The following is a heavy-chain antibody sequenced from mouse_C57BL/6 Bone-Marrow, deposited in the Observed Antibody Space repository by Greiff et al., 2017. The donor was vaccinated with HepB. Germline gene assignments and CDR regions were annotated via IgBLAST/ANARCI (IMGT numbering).Heavy chain of an antibody. CDR2: IWSDGST. CDR3: ARHVDDYDERDAMDY. J-gene: IGHJ4*01. D-gene: IGHD2-4*01. Sequence: VQLQQSGPGLVAPSQSLSITCTVSGFSLTSYGVHWVRQPPGKGLEWLVVIWSDGSTTYNSALKSRLSISKDNSKSQVFLKMNSLQTDDTAMYYCARHVDDYDERDAMDYWGQGTSVTVSS. CDR1: GFSLTSYG. V-gene: IGHV2-6-1*01.